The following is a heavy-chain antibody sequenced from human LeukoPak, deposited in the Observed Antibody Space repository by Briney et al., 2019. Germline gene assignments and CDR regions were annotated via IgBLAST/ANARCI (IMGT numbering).Heavy chain of an antibody. V-gene: IGHV3-30*18. CDR1: GFTFSSYG. D-gene: IGHD3-16*02. Sequence: GGSLRLSCAASGFTFSSYGMHWVRQAPGKGLEWVAVISYDGSNKYYADSVKGRFTISRDNSKNTLYRQMNSLRAEDTAVYYCAKDPGGVIVINYFDYWGHGTLGTVSS. CDR3: AKDPGGVIVINYFDY. J-gene: IGHJ4*01. CDR2: ISYDGSNK.